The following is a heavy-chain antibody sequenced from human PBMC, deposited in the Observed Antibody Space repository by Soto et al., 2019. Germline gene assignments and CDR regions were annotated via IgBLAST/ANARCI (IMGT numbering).Heavy chain of an antibody. J-gene: IGHJ3*02. CDR1: GYSCTTSW. CDR2: IYPGDSDS. D-gene: IGHD5-18*01. CDR3: AGPLRGYSYGSDAFDI. V-gene: IGHV5-51*01. Sequence: GESLKISCKGSGYSCTTSWIGWERQMAGKGLEWMWIIYPGDSDSKYSPSFQGHVTISADKSISTAYLQWSCLKASDTAMYNCAGPLRGYSYGSDAFDIWCQGTMVTDSS.